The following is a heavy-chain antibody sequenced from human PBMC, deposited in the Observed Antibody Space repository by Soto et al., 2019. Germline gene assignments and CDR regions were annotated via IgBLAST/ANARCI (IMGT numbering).Heavy chain of an antibody. Sequence: GGSLRLSCAASGFTFSSYGMHWVRQAPGKGLEWAADISYDGSNKYYADSVKGRFTISRDNSKKTLYLQMNSLRAEDTAIYYCAKDLLRYYDRSGYSSFYYGMDVWGQGTTVTVYS. CDR1: GFTFSSYG. CDR3: AKDLLRYYDRSGYSSFYYGMDV. J-gene: IGHJ6*02. CDR2: ISYDGSNK. V-gene: IGHV3-30*18. D-gene: IGHD3-22*01.